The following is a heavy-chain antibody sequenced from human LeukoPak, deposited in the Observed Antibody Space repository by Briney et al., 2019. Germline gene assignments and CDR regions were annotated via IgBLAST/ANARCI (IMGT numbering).Heavy chain of an antibody. V-gene: IGHV4-59*01. CDR1: GGSIGDYY. CDR3: ARQTRYYDSSGYPVLGIFDP. D-gene: IGHD3-22*01. J-gene: IGHJ3*01. Sequence: SETLSLTCSVSGGSIGDYYWSWIRQPPGRGRDWVGHLSNSGSSYYNPSLRSRVTMSLDTSNNRISLRLSSVTAADTAVYYCARQTRYYDSSGYPVLGIFDPWGQGTTVTVSS. CDR2: LSNSGSS.